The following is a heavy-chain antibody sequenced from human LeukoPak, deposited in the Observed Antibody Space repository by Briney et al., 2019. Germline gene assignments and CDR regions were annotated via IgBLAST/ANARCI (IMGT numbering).Heavy chain of an antibody. Sequence: GGSLRLSCAASGFTFSSYGMHWVRQAPGKGLEWVAVISYDGSNKYYADSVKGRFTISRDNSKNTLYLQMNSLRAEDTAVYYCAKDLRYFDWLFFGALDYWGQGTLVTVSS. D-gene: IGHD3-9*01. J-gene: IGHJ4*02. CDR1: GFTFSSYG. CDR2: ISYDGSNK. V-gene: IGHV3-30*18. CDR3: AKDLRYFDWLFFGALDY.